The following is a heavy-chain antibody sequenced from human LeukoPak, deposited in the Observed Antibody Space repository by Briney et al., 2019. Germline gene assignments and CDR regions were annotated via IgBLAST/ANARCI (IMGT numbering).Heavy chain of an antibody. V-gene: IGHV3-53*01. CDR3: ARDMRWLQLPYYYYGMDV. Sequence: GGSLRLSCAASGFTVSSNYMSWVRQAPGKGLEWVSVIYSGGSTYYADSVKGRFTISRDNSKNTLYLQMNSLRAEDTAVYYCARDMRWLQLPYYYYGMDVWGQGTTVTVSS. J-gene: IGHJ6*02. CDR1: GFTVSSNY. CDR2: IYSGGST. D-gene: IGHD5-24*01.